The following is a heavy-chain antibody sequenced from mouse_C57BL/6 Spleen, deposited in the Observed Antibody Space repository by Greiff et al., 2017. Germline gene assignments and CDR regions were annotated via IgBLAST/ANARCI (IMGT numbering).Heavy chain of an antibody. CDR3: ARKRNYDGDWFAY. CDR2: IDPSDSYT. CDR1: GYTFTSYW. D-gene: IGHD2-3*01. Sequence: QVQLQQPGAELVMPGASVKLSCKASGYTFTSYWMHWVKQRPGQGLEWIGEIDPSDSYTNYNQKFKGKSTLTVDKSSTTAYMQLSSLTSEASAVYDYARKRNYDGDWFAYWGQGTLVTVSA. V-gene: IGHV1-69*01. J-gene: IGHJ3*01.